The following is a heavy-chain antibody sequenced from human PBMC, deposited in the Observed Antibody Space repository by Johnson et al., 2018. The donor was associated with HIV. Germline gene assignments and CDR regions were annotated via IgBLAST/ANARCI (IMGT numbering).Heavy chain of an antibody. CDR3: AEGVAIVVIKDLSGACDI. Sequence: VQLVESGGGVVQPGRSLRLSCAASGFSFSTYAMHWVRQAPGKGLEYVSAISSNGGSTFYANSVKGRFTISRDNSKNTLYLPRNSLRAEDTAVYYWAEGVAIVVIKDLSGACDIWGQGTMVTVSS. CDR1: GFSFSTYA. J-gene: IGHJ3*02. V-gene: IGHV3-64*01. D-gene: IGHD3-22*01. CDR2: ISSNGGST.